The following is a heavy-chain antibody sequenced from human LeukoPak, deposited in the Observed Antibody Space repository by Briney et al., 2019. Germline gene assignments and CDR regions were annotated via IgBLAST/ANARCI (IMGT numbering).Heavy chain of an antibody. CDR3: ARRGFGELVYFDY. CDR2: INPSGGST. J-gene: IGHJ4*02. Sequence: ASVKVSCKASGYTFTSYYMHWVRQAPGQGLEWMGIINPSGGSTSYAQKFQGRVTMTGDMSTSTVYMELSSLRSEDTAVYYCARRGFGELVYFDYWGQGTLVTVSS. V-gene: IGHV1-46*01. CDR1: GYTFTSYY. D-gene: IGHD3-10*01.